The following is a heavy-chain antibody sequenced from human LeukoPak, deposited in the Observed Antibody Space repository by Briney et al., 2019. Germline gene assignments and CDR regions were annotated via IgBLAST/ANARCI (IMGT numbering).Heavy chain of an antibody. Sequence: SETLSLTCTVSGGXIRSSSHYYSWIRQPPGKGLEWVASISYAGRTYYNPSLKSRVIISEDTSKKQFSLRLSSVTAADTAVYYSARGYYDVLTGHPKNFDYWGQGTLVTVSS. CDR3: ARGYYDVLTGHPKNFDY. D-gene: IGHD3-9*01. J-gene: IGHJ4*02. V-gene: IGHV4-39*01. CDR2: ISYAGRT. CDR1: GGXIRSSSHY.